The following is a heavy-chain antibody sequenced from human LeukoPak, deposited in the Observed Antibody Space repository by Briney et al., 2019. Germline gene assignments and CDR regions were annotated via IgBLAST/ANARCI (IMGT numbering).Heavy chain of an antibody. CDR1: AFTFSSCC. Sequence: GGSLRLSCAASAFTFSSCCMHWVPQAPGKGLEWVAFIRNGENNKYYADSVKGRFTISRDNSKNTMYLQMSSLRAEDTAVYYCAKGDDYGANTRLPKYNWFDPWGQGTLVTVSS. V-gene: IGHV3-30*02. CDR3: AKGDDYGANTRLPKYNWFDP. D-gene: IGHD4-23*01. CDR2: IRNGENNK. J-gene: IGHJ5*02.